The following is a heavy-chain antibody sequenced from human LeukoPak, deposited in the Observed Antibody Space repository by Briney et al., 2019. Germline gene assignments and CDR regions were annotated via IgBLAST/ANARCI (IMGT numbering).Heavy chain of an antibody. Sequence: SETLSLTCTVSGGSISSSSYYWGWIRQPPGKGLEWIGEINHSGSTNYNPSLKSRVTISVDTSKNQFSLKLSSVTAADTAVYYCAVWYGGYGYWGQGTLVTVSS. CDR2: INHSGST. CDR3: AVWYGGYGY. CDR1: GGSISSSSYY. J-gene: IGHJ4*02. D-gene: IGHD5-12*01. V-gene: IGHV4-39*07.